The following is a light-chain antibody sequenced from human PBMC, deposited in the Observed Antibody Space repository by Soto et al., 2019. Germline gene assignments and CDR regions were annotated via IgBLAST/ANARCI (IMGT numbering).Light chain of an antibody. V-gene: IGKV4-1*01. CDR3: QQYDSPPYT. CDR1: PSVLYSSHNKNY. CDR2: CAS. J-gene: IGKJ2*01. Sequence: DIVMIQSPDSLAASLGERATINCKSSPSVLYSSHNKNYLAWYQQKPGQPPKLLIYCASTRESGVPDRCSGSGSGTDFTLTISSLQAEDVAVYYCQQYDSPPYTFGQGTKLEIK.